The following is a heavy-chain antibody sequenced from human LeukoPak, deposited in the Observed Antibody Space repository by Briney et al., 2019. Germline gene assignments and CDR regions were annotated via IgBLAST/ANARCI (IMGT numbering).Heavy chain of an antibody. CDR3: ARGVQIATFDY. CDR1: GGSISSYY. V-gene: IGHV4-59*01. Sequence: SETLSLTCTVSGGSISSYYWSWIRQPPGKGLEWIGYIYYSGSTNYNPSLNSRVTISVDTSKNQFSLKLSSVTAADTAVYYCARGVQIATFDYWGQGTLVTVSS. J-gene: IGHJ4*02. CDR2: IYYSGST. D-gene: IGHD6-13*01.